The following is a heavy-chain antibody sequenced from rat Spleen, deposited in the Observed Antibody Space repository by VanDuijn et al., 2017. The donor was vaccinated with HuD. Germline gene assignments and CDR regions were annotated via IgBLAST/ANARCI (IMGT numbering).Heavy chain of an antibody. D-gene: IGHD1-12*03. Sequence: EVQLVESDGGLVQPGRSLKLSCAASGFTFSDYYMAWVRQAPTKGLEWVATIRHDGSSTYYRDSVKGRFIISRDNAKDTLYLQMDSLRSEDTATYYCAVAGYGYWGQGASVTVSS. CDR3: AVAGYGY. V-gene: IGHV5-29*01. CDR2: IRHDGSST. J-gene: IGHJ4*01. CDR1: GFTFSDYY.